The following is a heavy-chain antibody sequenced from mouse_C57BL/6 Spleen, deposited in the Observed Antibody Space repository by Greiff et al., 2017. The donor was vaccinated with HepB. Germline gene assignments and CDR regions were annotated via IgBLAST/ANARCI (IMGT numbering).Heavy chain of an antibody. CDR3: ARRRGGISPFDY. Sequence: EVMLVESGGGLVKPGGSLKLSCAASGFTFSSYTMSWVRQTPEKRLEWVATISGGGGNTYYPDSVKGRFTISRDNAKNTLYLQMSSLRSEDTALYYCARRRGGISPFDYWGQGTTLTVSS. D-gene: IGHD1-3*01. J-gene: IGHJ2*01. CDR2: ISGGGGNT. V-gene: IGHV5-9*01. CDR1: GFTFSSYT.